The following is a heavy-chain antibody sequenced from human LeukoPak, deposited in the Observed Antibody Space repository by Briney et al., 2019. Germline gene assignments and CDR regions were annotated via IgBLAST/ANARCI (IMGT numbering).Heavy chain of an antibody. CDR1: GFTFSTYW. D-gene: IGHD3-22*01. Sequence: GGSLRLSCAASGFTFSTYWMHWVRQVPGKGLLWISRINDVSGSTSXDSVKGRFTISRDNVKNMLYLQMNSLRAEDTAVYYCVKAYYDSSGYYFDYWGQGTLVTVSS. J-gene: IGHJ4*02. CDR3: VKAYYDSSGYYFDY. V-gene: IGHV3-74*01. CDR2: INDVSGS.